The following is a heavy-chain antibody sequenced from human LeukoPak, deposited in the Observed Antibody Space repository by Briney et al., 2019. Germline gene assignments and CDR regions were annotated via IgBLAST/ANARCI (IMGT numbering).Heavy chain of an antibody. J-gene: IGHJ4*02. D-gene: IGHD1-26*01. CDR3: AKVTSGSYSPFDY. CDR1: GFTFSTYA. CDR2: ISGSGGST. V-gene: IGHV3-23*01. Sequence: GGSLRLSCAASGFTFSTYAMSWVRQAPGKGLGWVSAISGSGGSTYYADSVKGRFSISRDNSKNTLYLQMNSLRAEDTAVYYCAKVTSGSYSPFDYWGQGTLVTVSS.